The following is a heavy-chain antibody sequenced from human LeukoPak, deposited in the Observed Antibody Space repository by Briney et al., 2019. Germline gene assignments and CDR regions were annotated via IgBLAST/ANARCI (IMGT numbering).Heavy chain of an antibody. J-gene: IGHJ4*02. CDR2: TFYKSKWYY. V-gene: IGHV6-1*01. Sequence: SQTLSLTCAISGDSVSSNDAAWNWIRQSPSRGLEWLGRTFYKSKWYYDSAVSVKSRITINPDTSKNQFSLQLNSVTPEDTAVYYCARENTLVRGTRNPFDYWGRGTLVTVSS. D-gene: IGHD3-10*01. CDR3: ARENTLVRGTRNPFDY. CDR1: GDSVSSNDAA.